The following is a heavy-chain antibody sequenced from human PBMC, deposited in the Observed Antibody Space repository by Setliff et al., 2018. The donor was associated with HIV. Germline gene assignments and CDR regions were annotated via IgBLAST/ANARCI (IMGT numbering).Heavy chain of an antibody. V-gene: IGHV1-2*06. D-gene: IGHD6-19*01. CDR2: INPKNGGT. Sequence: ASVKVSCKASGYSFTDYYIHWVRQAPGQGLEWMGRINPKNGGTNYVQRFRDRVTMTRDTSISTVYMELSSLRSDDTAVYYCARTIPLACSDMDLWGKGTTVTVSS. CDR1: GYSFTDYY. J-gene: IGHJ6*03. CDR3: ARTIPLACSDMDL.